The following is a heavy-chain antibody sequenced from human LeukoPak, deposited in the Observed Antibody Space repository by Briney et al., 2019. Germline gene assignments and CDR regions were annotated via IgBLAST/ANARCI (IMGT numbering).Heavy chain of an antibody. CDR2: ISYDGTNK. V-gene: IGHV3-30-3*01. J-gene: IGHJ4*02. D-gene: IGHD1-26*01. CDR3: ARQSGSYHLDY. CDR1: GFTFSSYA. Sequence: PGGSLRLSCAASGFTFSSYAMHWVRQAPGKGQEWVALISYDGTNKYYADSVKGRFTISRDNSKNTLSLQMNSLRAEDTAVYYCARQSGSYHLDYWGQGTLVTVSS.